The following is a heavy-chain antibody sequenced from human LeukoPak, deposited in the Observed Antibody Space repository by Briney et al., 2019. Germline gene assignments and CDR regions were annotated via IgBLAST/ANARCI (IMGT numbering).Heavy chain of an antibody. Sequence: GGSLRLSCAASGFTFSSYSMNWVRQAPGKGLEWISYISSSGSTIYYADSVKGRFTISRDNAKNSLFLQMNSLRAEDTAVYYCARGSRGGNYFDYWGQGTLVTVSS. D-gene: IGHD3-16*01. V-gene: IGHV3-48*04. J-gene: IGHJ4*02. CDR3: ARGSRGGNYFDY. CDR2: ISSSGSTI. CDR1: GFTFSSYS.